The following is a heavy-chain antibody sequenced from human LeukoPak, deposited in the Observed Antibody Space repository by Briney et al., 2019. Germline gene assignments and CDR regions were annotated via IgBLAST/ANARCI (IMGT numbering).Heavy chain of an antibody. V-gene: IGHV3-23*01. D-gene: IGHD3-9*01. CDR2: ITGCGGGT. Sequence: GASLRLSCAASGFTFSNYAMSWVRQAPGKGLEWVSAITGCGGGTYYADSVKGRFTISRDNSKNTLYLQMNSLRAEDTAVYYCAKWGDYDVLTGYYDPDYWGQGTLVTVSS. CDR1: GFTFSNYA. CDR3: AKWGDYDVLTGYYDPDY. J-gene: IGHJ4*02.